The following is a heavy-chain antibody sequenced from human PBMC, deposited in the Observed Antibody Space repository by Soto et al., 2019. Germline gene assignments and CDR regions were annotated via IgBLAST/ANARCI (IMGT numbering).Heavy chain of an antibody. CDR2: VSPYKDDT. V-gene: IGHV1-18*01. J-gene: IGHJ5*02. CDR1: GDTFNTYG. D-gene: IGHD2-8*01. Sequence: ASVKVSCKATGDTFNTYGITWVRQAPGQGLEWMGWVSPYKDDTKYSQRLQGRVTMTIDTPTSTAYMELRSLRSDDTAVYYCARGGLFTTNWYGIWLDPWGQGTRVTVSS. CDR3: ARGGLFTTNWYGIWLDP.